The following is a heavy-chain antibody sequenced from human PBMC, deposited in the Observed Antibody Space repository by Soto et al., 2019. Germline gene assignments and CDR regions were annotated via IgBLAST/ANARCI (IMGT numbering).Heavy chain of an antibody. CDR3: VKAQERSAQYFAVVITAFDF. CDR2: ISHDGNSH. D-gene: IGHD3-22*01. Sequence: PGGSLRLSCEGSGFSFSNYGIHWFRQAPGKGLEWVAVISHDGNSHHLADSVRGRFTISRDNSKNTVFLHMTSLRREDSAVYHCVKAQERSAQYFAVVITAFDFWGQGTMVTV. CDR1: GFSFSNYG. J-gene: IGHJ3*01. V-gene: IGHV3-30*18.